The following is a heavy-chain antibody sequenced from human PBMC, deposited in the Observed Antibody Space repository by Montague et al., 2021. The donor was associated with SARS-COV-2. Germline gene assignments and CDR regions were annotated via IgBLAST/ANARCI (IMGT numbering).Heavy chain of an antibody. V-gene: IGHV3-74*01. CDR2: IRPDGTST. J-gene: IGHJ4*02. CDR3: VRPLWFGDSDYYFDS. D-gene: IGHD3-10*01. CDR1: DVSLSTSTW. Sequence: ETLSLTCVVSDVSLSTSTWWSWVRQSPGKGLEWVSRIRPDGTSTHYAASVKGRFVISRDNAKNTLSLEMTNLRVDDTAIYYCVRPLWFGDSDYYFDSWGQGTLVTVSS.